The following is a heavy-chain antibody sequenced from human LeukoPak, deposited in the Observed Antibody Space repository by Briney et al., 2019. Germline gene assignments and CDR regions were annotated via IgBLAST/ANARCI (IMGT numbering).Heavy chain of an antibody. CDR3: ARGDYYYDSSGYYPFDY. D-gene: IGHD3-22*01. J-gene: IGHJ4*02. Sequence: SETLSLTCTVSGYSISSGYYWGWIRQPPGKGLEWIGSIYHSGSTYYNPSLKSRVTISVDTSKNQFSLKLSSVTAADTAVYYCARGDYYYDSSGYYPFDYWGQGTLVTVSS. V-gene: IGHV4-38-2*02. CDR1: GYSISSGYY. CDR2: IYHSGST.